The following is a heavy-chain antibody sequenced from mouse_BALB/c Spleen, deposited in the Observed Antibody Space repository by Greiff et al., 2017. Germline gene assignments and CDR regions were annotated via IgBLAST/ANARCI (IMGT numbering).Heavy chain of an antibody. Sequence: EVMLVESGGGLVKPGGSLKLSCAASGFTFSSYAMSWVRQTPEKRLEWVAYISSGGSTYYPDSVKGRFTISRDNARNILYLQMSSLRSEDTAMYYCARGIYYDYDGFAYWGQGTLVTVSA. D-gene: IGHD2-4*01. CDR2: ISSGGST. V-gene: IGHV5-6-5*01. CDR3: ARGIYYDYDGFAY. CDR1: GFTFSSYA. J-gene: IGHJ3*01.